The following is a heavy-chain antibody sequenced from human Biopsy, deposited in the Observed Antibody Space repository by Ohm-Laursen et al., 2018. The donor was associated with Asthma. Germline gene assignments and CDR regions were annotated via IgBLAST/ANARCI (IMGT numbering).Heavy chain of an antibody. CDR1: GFAFRSYG. D-gene: IGHD3-3*01. J-gene: IGHJ3*02. CDR3: AKERYYDFWSGYTI. V-gene: IGHV3-30*18. CDR2: MSFDGRQT. Sequence: SLRLSCAAFGFAFRSYGMHWVRQAPGKGLEWVAVMSFDGRQTYYADSVKGRYTISRDNSKNTLYLQMNSLRAEDTAVYYCAKERYYDFWSGYTIWGQGTMVTVSS.